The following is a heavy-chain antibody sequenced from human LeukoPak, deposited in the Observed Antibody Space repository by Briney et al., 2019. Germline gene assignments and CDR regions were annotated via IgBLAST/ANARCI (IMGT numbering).Heavy chain of an antibody. D-gene: IGHD4-17*01. CDR2: IYHSGST. Sequence: PSETLSLTCTVSGGSISSSGYYWGWIRQPPGKGLEWIGSIYHSGSTYYNPSLKSRVTISVDTSKNQFSLKLSSVTAADTAVYYCARDQWTTVTTTVAFDYWGQGTLVTVSS. J-gene: IGHJ4*02. CDR3: ARDQWTTVTTTVAFDY. V-gene: IGHV4-39*07. CDR1: GGSISSSGYY.